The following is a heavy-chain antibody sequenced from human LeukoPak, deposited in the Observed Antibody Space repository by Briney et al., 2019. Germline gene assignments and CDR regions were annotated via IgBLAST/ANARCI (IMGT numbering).Heavy chain of an antibody. CDR3: ARGEGVVPTDY. CDR1: GDSISTSNSY. CDR2: IYYSGNT. V-gene: IGHV4-39*01. D-gene: IGHD2-2*01. Sequence: KPSETLSLTCTVSGDSISTSNSYWGWIRQPPGKGLEWIGSIYYSGNTYCNPSLKSRVTISVDTSKNQFSLKLSSVTAADTAVYYCARGEGVVPTDYWGQGTLVTVSS. J-gene: IGHJ4*02.